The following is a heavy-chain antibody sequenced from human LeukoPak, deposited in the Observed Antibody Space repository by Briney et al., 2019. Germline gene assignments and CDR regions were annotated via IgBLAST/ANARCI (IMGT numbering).Heavy chain of an antibody. D-gene: IGHD3-22*01. CDR3: ASEYKYDSSGANAFDI. CDR2: ISAYNGNR. V-gene: IGHV1-18*01. Sequence: ASVKVSCKASGYTFTSYGISWVRLAPGHGLEWMGWISAYNGNRKYEKKLQGRITMTTDTATSTAYMELSSLRADDTAVYYCASEYKYDSSGANAFDIWGQGTMVTVSS. J-gene: IGHJ3*02. CDR1: GYTFTSYG.